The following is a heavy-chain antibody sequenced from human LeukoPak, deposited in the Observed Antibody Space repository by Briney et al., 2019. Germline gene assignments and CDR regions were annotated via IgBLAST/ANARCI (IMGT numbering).Heavy chain of an antibody. CDR3: AKKGATTGDFDY. J-gene: IGHJ4*02. V-gene: IGHV3-23*01. D-gene: IGHD1-26*01. CDR2: IGGSGGDT. CDR1: GFTFSNFL. Sequence: GGSLRLSCAASGFTFSNFLMTWVRQAPGKGPEWVSAIGGSGGDTYYADSVKGRFTISRDNSKNTLYLQMNSLRAEDTAVYYCAKKGATTGDFDYWGQGTLVTISS.